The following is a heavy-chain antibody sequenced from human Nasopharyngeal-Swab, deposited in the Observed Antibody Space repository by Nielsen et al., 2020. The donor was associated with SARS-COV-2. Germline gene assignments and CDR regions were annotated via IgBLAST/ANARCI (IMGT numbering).Heavy chain of an antibody. Sequence: SETLSLTCTVSGGSISSYYWSWIRQPAGKGLEWIGYIYYSGSTNYNPSLKSRVTISVDTSKNQFSLKLSSVTAADTAVYYCARGGNYDFWSGYYPNSYYYYYGMDVWGQGTTVTVSS. D-gene: IGHD3-3*01. CDR1: GGSISSYY. CDR2: IYYSGST. CDR3: ARGGNYDFWSGYYPNSYYYYYGMDV. V-gene: IGHV4-59*01. J-gene: IGHJ6*02.